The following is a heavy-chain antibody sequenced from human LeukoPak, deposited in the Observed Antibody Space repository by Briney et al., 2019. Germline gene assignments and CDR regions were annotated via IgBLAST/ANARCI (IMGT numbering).Heavy chain of an antibody. Sequence: GGSLRLSCAASGFIFSNYAMYWVRQAPGKGLEWVSAISGRSDNTYYADSVKGRFTLSRNSSKNTLYLQMNSLRADDTAVYYCAKWGDYDVLTGYYVSDFWGQGTLVTVSS. J-gene: IGHJ4*02. D-gene: IGHD3-9*01. V-gene: IGHV3-23*01. CDR1: GFIFSNYA. CDR2: ISGRSDNT. CDR3: AKWGDYDVLTGYYVSDF.